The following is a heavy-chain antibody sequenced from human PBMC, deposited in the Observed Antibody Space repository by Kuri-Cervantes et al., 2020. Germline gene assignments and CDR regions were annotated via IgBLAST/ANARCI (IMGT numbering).Heavy chain of an antibody. Sequence: GGSLRLSCAASGFTFSSYGMHWVRQAPGKGLEWVAVISYDGSNKYYADSVKCRFTISRDNSKNTLYLQMNSLRVEDTAVYYCARDVRLFDIWGQGTMVTVSS. J-gene: IGHJ3*02. CDR1: GFTFSSYG. V-gene: IGHV3-30*03. CDR2: ISYDGSNK. CDR3: ARDVRLFDI.